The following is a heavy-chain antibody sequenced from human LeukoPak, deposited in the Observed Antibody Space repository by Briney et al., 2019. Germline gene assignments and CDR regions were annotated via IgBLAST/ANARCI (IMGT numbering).Heavy chain of an antibody. CDR3: ARQGADYFYYYVDV. CDR2: IYFSGST. J-gene: IGHJ6*03. CDR1: GGSISSNSFY. D-gene: IGHD3-16*01. Sequence: SETLSLTCSVSGGSISSNSFYWDWIRQPPGKGLEWIGSIYFSGSTFYSSSLESRVSLSVDMSKNQFSLKLTSVTAADTAVYYCARQGADYFYYYVDVWGEGTTVAVSS. V-gene: IGHV4-39*01.